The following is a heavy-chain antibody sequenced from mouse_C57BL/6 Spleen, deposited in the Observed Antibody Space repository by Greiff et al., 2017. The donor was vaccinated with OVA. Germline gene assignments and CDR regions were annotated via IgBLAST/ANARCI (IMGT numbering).Heavy chain of an antibody. CDR3: ARYDYGYFDV. CDR2: IHPNSGST. V-gene: IGHV1-64*01. CDR1: GYTFTSYW. J-gene: IGHJ1*03. D-gene: IGHD2-3*01. Sequence: QVHVKQPGAELVKPGASVKLSCKASGYTFTSYWMHWVKQRPGQGLEWIGMIHPNSGSTNYNEKFKSKATLTVDKSSSTAYMQLSSLTSEDSAVYYCARYDYGYFDVWGTGTTVTVSS.